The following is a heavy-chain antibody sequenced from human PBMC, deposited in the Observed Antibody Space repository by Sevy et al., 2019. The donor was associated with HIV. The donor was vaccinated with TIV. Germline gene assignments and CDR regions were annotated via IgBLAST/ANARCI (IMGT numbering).Heavy chain of an antibody. CDR3: ASLAAASGLDYMDV. CDR1: GYTLTSHY. Sequence: ASVKVSCKASGYTLTSHYMHWVRQAPGQGLEWMGISNPSGGYTRYARKFQGRVTMTRDTSTSTAYMELSSLRSDDTAVYYCASLAAASGLDYMDVWGKGTTVTVSS. D-gene: IGHD6-13*01. CDR2: SNPSGGYT. J-gene: IGHJ6*03. V-gene: IGHV1-46*01.